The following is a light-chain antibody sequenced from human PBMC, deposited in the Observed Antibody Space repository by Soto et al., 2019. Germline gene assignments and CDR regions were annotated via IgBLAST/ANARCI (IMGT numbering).Light chain of an antibody. CDR2: AAS. CDR3: QQSHSAPLT. CDR1: RSISSH. V-gene: IGKV1-39*01. Sequence: QMTQSPSSLFASVGDRVTITCRASRSISSHLNWYQQKVGQTPRLLIYAASTSQSEVPPRFSGSGSGTEFTLTISGLQREDFTTYYCQQSHSAPLTFGGGTK. J-gene: IGKJ4*01.